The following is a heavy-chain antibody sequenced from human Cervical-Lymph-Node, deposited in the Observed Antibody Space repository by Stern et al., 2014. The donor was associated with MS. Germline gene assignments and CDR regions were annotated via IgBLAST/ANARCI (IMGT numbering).Heavy chain of an antibody. V-gene: IGHV1-46*01. Sequence: QVQLVQSGRDVEKPGAPVRVTCKASGYTFTSYYMHWVRQAPGEGLEWIGLISPNTGSSIYAQRFQGRVAMTRDTSSTTVYLELSSLTSEETALYYCARDVARKYYFDSWGQGTLVTVSS. CDR3: ARDVARKYYFDS. CDR2: ISPNTGSS. D-gene: IGHD2-21*01. CDR1: GYTFTSYY. J-gene: IGHJ4*02.